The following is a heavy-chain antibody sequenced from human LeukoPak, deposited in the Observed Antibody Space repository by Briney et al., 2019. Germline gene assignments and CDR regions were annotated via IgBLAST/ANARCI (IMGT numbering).Heavy chain of an antibody. V-gene: IGHV3-74*01. CDR1: GFTFSFYW. CDR2: INNDGRST. CDR3: ARDSPLSFDI. J-gene: IGHJ3*02. Sequence: GGSLRLSCASSGFTFSFYWMHWVRQAPGKGLVWVSRINNDGRSTSYAGSVKGRFTISRDNAKNTLYLQMNSLRAEDTAVYYCARDSPLSFDIWGQGTMVTVSS.